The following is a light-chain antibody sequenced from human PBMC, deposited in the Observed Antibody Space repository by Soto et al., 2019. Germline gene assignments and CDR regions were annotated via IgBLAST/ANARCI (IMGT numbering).Light chain of an antibody. CDR2: RNN. Sequence: QSVLTQPPSASGTPGQRVTISCSGSSSNIGTNYVYWYQQLPGTAPKLLIYRNNQRPSGVPDRFSGSKSGTSASLAISGLRSEDEAHYYCAAWDDRLRGLYVFGIGTKGTVL. J-gene: IGLJ1*01. CDR3: AAWDDRLRGLYV. V-gene: IGLV1-47*01. CDR1: SSNIGTNY.